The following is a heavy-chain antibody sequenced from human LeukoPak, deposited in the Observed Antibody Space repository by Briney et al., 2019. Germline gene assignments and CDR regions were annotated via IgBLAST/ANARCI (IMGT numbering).Heavy chain of an antibody. CDR1: GFTFSGSA. J-gene: IGHJ6*02. CDR3: TASGYEGYYYYYYGMDV. V-gene: IGHV3-73*01. CDR2: IRSKANSYAT. Sequence: GGSLRLSCAASGFTFSGSAMHWVRQASGKGLEWIGRIRSKANSYATAYAASVKGRFTISRDDSKNTAYLQKNSLKTEDTAVYYCTASGYEGYYYYYYGMDVWGQGTTVTVSS. D-gene: IGHD5-12*01.